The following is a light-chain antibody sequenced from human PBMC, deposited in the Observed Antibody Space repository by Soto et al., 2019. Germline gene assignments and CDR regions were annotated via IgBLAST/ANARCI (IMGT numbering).Light chain of an antibody. CDR2: GNS. V-gene: IGLV1-40*01. CDR1: SSNIGAGYD. CDR3: QPYDSSMSGSEV. J-gene: IGLJ2*01. Sequence: QSVLTQPPSVSGAPGQRVTISCTGSSSNIGAGYDVHWYQQLPGTAPKLLIYGNSNRPSGVPDRFSGSKSGTSASLAITGRQAEDEADYYCQPYDSSMSGSEVFGGGTKLTVL.